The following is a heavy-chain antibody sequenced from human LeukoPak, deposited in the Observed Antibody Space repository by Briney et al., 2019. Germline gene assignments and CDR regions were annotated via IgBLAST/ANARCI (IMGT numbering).Heavy chain of an antibody. CDR3: ARDRFKSWKQLWATLDY. D-gene: IGHD5-18*01. V-gene: IGHV3-7*01. Sequence: PGGSLRLSCAASGFTFSYYWMNWVRQAPGKGLEWVANIKQDGSEKYYVDSVKGRFTISRDNVKNSLYLQINSLRAEDTAVYYCARDRFKSWKQLWATLDYWGQGTLVSVSS. J-gene: IGHJ4*02. CDR1: GFTFSYYW. CDR2: IKQDGSEK.